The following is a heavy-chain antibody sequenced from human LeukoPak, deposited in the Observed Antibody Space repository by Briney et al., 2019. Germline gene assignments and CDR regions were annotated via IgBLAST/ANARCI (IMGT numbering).Heavy chain of an antibody. D-gene: IGHD3-3*01. CDR2: INPNSGGT. J-gene: IGHJ5*02. CDR1: GYTFTGYY. V-gene: IGHV1-2*02. CDR3: ARDLYYDFWSGYYSPQGNWFDP. Sequence: ASVKVSCKASGYTFTGYYMHWVRQAPGQGLDWIGWINPNSGGTNYAQKFQGRVTMTRDTSICTAYMELSRLRSDDTAVYYCARDLYYDFWSGYYSPQGNWFDPWGQGTLVTVSS.